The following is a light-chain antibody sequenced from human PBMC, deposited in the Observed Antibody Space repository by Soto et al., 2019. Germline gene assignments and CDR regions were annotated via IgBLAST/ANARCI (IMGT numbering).Light chain of an antibody. CDR3: QQYNKWPIT. CDR1: QSVSSN. Sequence: EIVMTQSPATLSVSPVERATLSCRASQSVSSNLAWYQQKPGQAPRLLIYGASTGATGFPARFSGSGSGTEFALTLSSLQSEDFAVYYCQQYNKWPITFGQGTRLEIK. V-gene: IGKV3-15*01. CDR2: GAS. J-gene: IGKJ5*01.